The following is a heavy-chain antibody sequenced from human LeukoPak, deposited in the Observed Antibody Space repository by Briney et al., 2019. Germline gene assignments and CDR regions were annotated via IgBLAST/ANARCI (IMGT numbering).Heavy chain of an antibody. CDR3: AIGDGSYIYDY. CDR2: IYHSGST. D-gene: IGHD1-26*01. J-gene: IGHJ4*02. CDR1: GYSISSGYY. Sequence: SETLSLTCTVSGYSISSGYYWGWIRQPPGKGLEWIGSIYHSGSTYYNPSLKSRVTISVDTSKNQFSLKLSSVTAADTAVYYCAIGDGSYIYDYWGQGTLVTVSS. V-gene: IGHV4-38-2*02.